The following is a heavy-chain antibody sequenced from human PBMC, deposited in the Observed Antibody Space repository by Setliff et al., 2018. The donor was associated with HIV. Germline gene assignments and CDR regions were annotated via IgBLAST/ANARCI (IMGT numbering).Heavy chain of an antibody. D-gene: IGHD1-20*01. J-gene: IGHJ6*02. CDR2: IHPGDSNT. V-gene: IGHV5-51*01. CDR3: ASSITVAAGRSHYYYAKDV. CDR1: GYSFTSYW. Sequence: GESLKISCKGSGYSFTSYWIGWVRQMPGKGLEWMGIIHPGDSNTRYSPSFQGQVTISADKSISTAYLQWSSLKASDTAMYYCASSITVAAGRSHYYYAKDVWGQGTTVTVTS.